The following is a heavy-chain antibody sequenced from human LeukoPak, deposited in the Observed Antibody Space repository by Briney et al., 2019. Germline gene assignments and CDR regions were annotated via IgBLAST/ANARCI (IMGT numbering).Heavy chain of an antibody. V-gene: IGHV4-39*01. J-gene: IGHJ4*02. CDR1: GGSISSSISY. Sequence: SETLSLTCIVSGGSISSSISYWGWIRQPPGNGLEWIGGIYYNGITYYKPSLKSRVTISVDTSKNQFSLKLSSVTAADTAVYYCARQFGYLVVISSYFDYWGQGTLVTVSS. CDR2: IYYNGIT. CDR3: ARQFGYLVVISSYFDY. D-gene: IGHD3-22*01.